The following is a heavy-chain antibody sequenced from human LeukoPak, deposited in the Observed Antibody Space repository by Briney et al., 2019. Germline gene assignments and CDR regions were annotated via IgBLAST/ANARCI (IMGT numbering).Heavy chain of an antibody. D-gene: IGHD3-3*01. Sequence: SVKVSCKASGGTFSSYAISWVRQAPGQGLEWMGGIIPIFGTANYAQKFQGRVTITTDESTSTAYMELSSLRSEDTAVYYCARGQSQDFWSGYYDAFDTWGQGTMVTVSS. CDR1: GGTFSSYA. V-gene: IGHV1-69*05. J-gene: IGHJ3*02. CDR2: IIPIFGTA. CDR3: ARGQSQDFWSGYYDAFDT.